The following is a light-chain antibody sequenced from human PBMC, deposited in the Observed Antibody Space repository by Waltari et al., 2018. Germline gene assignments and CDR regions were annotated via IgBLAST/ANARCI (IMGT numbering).Light chain of an antibody. CDR3: QQFYSTPYT. V-gene: IGKV4-1*01. Sequence: DIVMTQFPDSLAVSLGERATINCKSSQSVLYSSSNRNDLAWYQHKQGQPPKLLIFWASSRESGVPDRFSGSGSGTDFTLTISSLQAEDVAVYYCQQFYSTPYTFGQGTKLEI. CDR1: QSVLYSSSNRND. J-gene: IGKJ2*01. CDR2: WAS.